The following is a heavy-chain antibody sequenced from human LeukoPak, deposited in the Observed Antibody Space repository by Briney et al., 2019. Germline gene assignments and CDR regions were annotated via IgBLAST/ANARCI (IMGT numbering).Heavy chain of an antibody. D-gene: IGHD3-3*01. CDR1: GGSFSGYY. J-gene: IGHJ4*02. V-gene: IGHV4-34*01. CDR3: ARDLPHSPYDFSPFDY. CDR2: INHSGST. Sequence: SETLSLTCAVYGGSFSGYYWSWIRQPPGKGLEWTGEINHSGSTNYNPSLKSRVTMSVDTSKNQFSLKLSSVTAADTAVYYCARDLPHSPYDFSPFDYWGQGTLVTVPS.